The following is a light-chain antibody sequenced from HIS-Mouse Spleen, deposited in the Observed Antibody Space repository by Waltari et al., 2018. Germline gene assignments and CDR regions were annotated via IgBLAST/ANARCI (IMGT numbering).Light chain of an antibody. CDR3: QQLNSYPPP. V-gene: IGKV1-9*01. Sequence: DIQLTQSPSFLSASVGDRVTITCRASQGISSYLAWYQQKPGTAPKVLIYAASTLQSGVPSRFSGSGAGTEFNLTISSLQPEDFATYYCQQLNSYPPPFGQGTKVEIK. J-gene: IGKJ1*01. CDR2: AAS. CDR1: QGISSY.